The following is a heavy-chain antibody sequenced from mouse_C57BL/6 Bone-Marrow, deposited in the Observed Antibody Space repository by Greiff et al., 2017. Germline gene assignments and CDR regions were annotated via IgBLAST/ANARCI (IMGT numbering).Heavy chain of an antibody. CDR2: IDPSDSYT. V-gene: IGHV1-50*01. Sequence: QVQLQQSGAELVKPGASVKLSCKASGYTFTSYWMQWVKQRPGQGLEWIGEIDPSDSYTNYNQKFKGKATLTVDTSSSTAYMQLSSLTSEDSAVYYCASDTTVVPYWYFDVWGTGTTVTVSS. D-gene: IGHD1-1*01. J-gene: IGHJ1*03. CDR3: ASDTTVVPYWYFDV. CDR1: GYTFTSYW.